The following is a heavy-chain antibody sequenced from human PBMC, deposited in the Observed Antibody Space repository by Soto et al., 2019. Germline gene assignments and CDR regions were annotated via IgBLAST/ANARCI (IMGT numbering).Heavy chain of an antibody. CDR1: GGTFSSYA. J-gene: IGHJ4*02. CDR3: ARGKILGFWSAYCDY. V-gene: IGHV1-69*01. CDR2: IIAIFGTA. Sequence: QVQLVQSGAEVKKPGSSVKVSCKASGGTFSSYAISWVRQAPGQGLEWMGGIIAIFGTANHAQKFQGRVTINADESTSTAYMELSSLRSEDTAVYYCARGKILGFWSAYCDYWGQGTLVTFSS. D-gene: IGHD3-3*01.